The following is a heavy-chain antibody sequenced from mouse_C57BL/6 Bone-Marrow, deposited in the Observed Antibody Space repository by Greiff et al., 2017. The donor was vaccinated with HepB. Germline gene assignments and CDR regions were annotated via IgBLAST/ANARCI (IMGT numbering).Heavy chain of an antibody. CDR3: ARRSPYYYGSSYGY. V-gene: IGHV1-63*01. D-gene: IGHD1-1*01. CDR2: IYPGGGYT. J-gene: IGHJ2*01. CDR1: GYTFTNYW. Sequence: QVQLQQSGAELVRPGTSVKMSCKASGYTFTNYWIGWAKQRPGHGLEWIGDIYPGGGYTNYNEKFKGKATVTADKSSSTAYMQFSSLTSEDSAIYYCARRSPYYYGSSYGYWGQGTTLTVSS.